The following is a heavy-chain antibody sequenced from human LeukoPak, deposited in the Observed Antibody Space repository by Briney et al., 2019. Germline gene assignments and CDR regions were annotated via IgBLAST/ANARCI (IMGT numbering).Heavy chain of an antibody. CDR2: IYTSGST. CDR3: VGGTYYGGDY. D-gene: IGHD1-26*01. J-gene: IGHJ4*02. V-gene: IGHV4-4*07. Sequence: SETLSLTRTVSGGSIRSYYWNWIRQPAGKGLEYIGRIYTSGSTNYNPSLKSRVTMSVDTSKNQFSLKLSSVTAADTAVYYCVGGTYYGGDYWGQGTLVTVSS. CDR1: GGSIRSYY.